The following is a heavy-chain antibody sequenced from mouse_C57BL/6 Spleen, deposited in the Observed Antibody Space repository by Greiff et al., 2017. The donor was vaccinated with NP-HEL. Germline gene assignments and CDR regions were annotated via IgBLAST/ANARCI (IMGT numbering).Heavy chain of an antibody. J-gene: IGHJ2*01. CDR2: IDPETGGT. CDR3: TRVTTVVATDYFDY. CDR1: GYTFTDYE. V-gene: IGHV1-15*01. D-gene: IGHD1-1*01. Sequence: LVRPGASVTLSCQASGYTFTDYEMHWVKQTPVHGLEWIGAIDPETGGTAYNQKFKGKAILTADKSSSTAYMELRSLTSEDSAVYYCTRVTTVVATDYFDYWGQGTTLTVSS.